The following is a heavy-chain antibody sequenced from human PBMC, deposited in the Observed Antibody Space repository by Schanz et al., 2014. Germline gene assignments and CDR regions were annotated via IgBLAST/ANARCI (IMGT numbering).Heavy chain of an antibody. V-gene: IGHV4-31*03. CDR2: ISYSGST. CDR1: GGSVSSGGDY. D-gene: IGHD4-17*01. Sequence: QVQLQESGPGLLKPSETLSLTCTVSGGSVSSGGDYWSWIRQHPGKGLEWIGFISYSGSTYYNPSLKSRVTISVDTSKNQFSLNLSSATAADTAVYYCARDRGHGDLPGDICGRGTMVAVSS. CDR3: ARDRGHGDLPGDI. J-gene: IGHJ3*02.